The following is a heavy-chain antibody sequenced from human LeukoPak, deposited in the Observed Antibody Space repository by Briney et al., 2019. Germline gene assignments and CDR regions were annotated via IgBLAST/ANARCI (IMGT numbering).Heavy chain of an antibody. CDR3: ARARRDGYNWANWYFDL. Sequence: GGCPRLSCAASGFTFSSYEMNWVRQAPGKGLEWVSYISSSGSTIYYADSVKGRFTISRDNAKNSLYLQMNSLRAEDTAVYYCARARRDGYNWANWYFDLWGRGTLVTVSS. CDR1: GFTFSSYE. J-gene: IGHJ2*01. CDR2: ISSSGSTI. D-gene: IGHD5-24*01. V-gene: IGHV3-48*03.